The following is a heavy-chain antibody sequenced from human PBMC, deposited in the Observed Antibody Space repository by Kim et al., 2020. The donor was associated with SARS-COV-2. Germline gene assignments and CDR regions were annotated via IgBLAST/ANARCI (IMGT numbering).Heavy chain of an antibody. V-gene: IGHV3-23*01. J-gene: IGHJ3*02. D-gene: IGHD5-18*01. CDR2: ISGSGGST. CDR1: GFTFSSYA. Sequence: GGSLRLSCAASGFTFSSYAMSWVRQAPGKGLEWVSAISGSGGSTYYADSVKGRFTISRDNSKNTLYLQMNSLRAEDTAVYYCAKGKRGVPYFLRLPSPDAFDIWGQGKMVTVSS. CDR3: AKGKRGVPYFLRLPSPDAFDI.